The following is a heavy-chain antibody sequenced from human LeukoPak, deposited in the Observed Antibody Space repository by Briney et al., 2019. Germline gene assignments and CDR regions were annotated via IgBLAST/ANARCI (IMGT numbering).Heavy chain of an antibody. V-gene: IGHV3-7*01. CDR3: ARDLLCCGEVMDV. J-gene: IGHJ6*04. CDR1: GFTFSSYW. D-gene: IGHD3-10*01. CDR2: IKQDGSEK. Sequence: HPGGSLRLSCAASGFTFSSYWMSWVRQAPGKGLEWVANIKQDGSEKYYVDSVKGRFTISRDNAKNSLYLQMNSLRAEDTAVYYCARDLLCCGEVMDVWGKGTTVTVSS.